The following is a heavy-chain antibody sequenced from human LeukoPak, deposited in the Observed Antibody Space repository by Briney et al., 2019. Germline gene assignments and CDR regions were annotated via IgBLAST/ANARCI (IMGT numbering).Heavy chain of an antibody. V-gene: IGHV4-34*01. D-gene: IGHD3-10*01. CDR2: INHSGST. J-gene: IGHJ6*02. CDR3: AREPRLLWFGELGSYYYGMDV. Sequence: SSETLSLTCAVYGGSFSGYYWSWIRQPPGKGLEWIGEINHSGSTNYNPSLKSRVTISVDTSKNQFSLKLSSVTAADTAVYYCAREPRLLWFGELGSYYYGMDVWGQGTTVTVSS. CDR1: GGSFSGYY.